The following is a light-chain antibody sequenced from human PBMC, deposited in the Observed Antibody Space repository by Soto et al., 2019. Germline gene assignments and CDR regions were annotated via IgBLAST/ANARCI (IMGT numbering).Light chain of an antibody. J-gene: IGLJ2*01. CDR2: RNN. V-gene: IGLV1-47*01. Sequence: SVLTQPPSASGTPGQRVTISCSGTSSSIESNYVYWYQQLPGTAPRLLIYRNNQRPSGVPDRFSGSKSGPSASLAISALRSDDEADYYCTVWDDSLRGRLFCGGTKLTVL. CDR3: TVWDDSLRGRL. CDR1: SSSIESNY.